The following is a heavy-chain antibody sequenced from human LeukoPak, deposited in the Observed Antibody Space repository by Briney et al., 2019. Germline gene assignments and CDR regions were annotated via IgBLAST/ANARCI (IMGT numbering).Heavy chain of an antibody. CDR2: IYPGDSDT. CDR3: GRVEIAGAGRGWFDP. D-gene: IGHD6-13*01. V-gene: IGHV5-51*01. Sequence: GESLKISCKGSGYSFTSYWIGWVRQMPGKGLEWMGIIYPGDSDTRYSPSFQGQVTISADKSISTAYLQWSSLKASDTAMYYCGRVEIAGAGRGWFDPWGKGTLVTVSS. J-gene: IGHJ5*02. CDR1: GYSFTSYW.